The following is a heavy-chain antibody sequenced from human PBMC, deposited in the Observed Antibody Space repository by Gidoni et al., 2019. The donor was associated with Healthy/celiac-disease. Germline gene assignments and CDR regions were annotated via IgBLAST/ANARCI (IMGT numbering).Heavy chain of an antibody. Sequence: GGGLVQPGGSLKLSCAASGFTFSGSAMHWVRQASGKGLEWVGCIRSKANSYATAYAASVKGRFTITRDDSKNTAYLQMNSLKTEDTAVYYCTSIAVAGETGRNYWGQGTLVTVSS. CDR1: GFTFSGSA. D-gene: IGHD6-19*01. CDR2: IRSKANSYAT. J-gene: IGHJ4*02. V-gene: IGHV3-73*01. CDR3: TSIAVAGETGRNY.